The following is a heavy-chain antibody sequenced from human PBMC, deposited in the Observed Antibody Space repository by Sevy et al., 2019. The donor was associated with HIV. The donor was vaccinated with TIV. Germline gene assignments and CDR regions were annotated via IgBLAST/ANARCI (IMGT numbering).Heavy chain of an antibody. V-gene: IGHV4-38-2*02. D-gene: IGHD3-22*01. CDR1: GYSISSGYY. CDR2: IYHSGST. J-gene: IGHJ5*02. CDR3: ARDLRVDYDNDP. Sequence: SETLSLTCTVSGYSISSGYYWGWIRQPPGKGLEWIGSIYHSGSTYYNPSLKSRVTISVDTSKNQFSLKRSSVTAADTAVYYCARDLRVDYDNDPWGQGTLVTVSS.